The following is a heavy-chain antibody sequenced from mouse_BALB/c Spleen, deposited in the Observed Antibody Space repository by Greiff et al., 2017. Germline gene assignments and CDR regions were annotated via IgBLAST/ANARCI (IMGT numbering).Heavy chain of an antibody. CDR1: GFTFSSSG. CDR2: ISSGSSTI. Sequence: EVHLVESGGGLVQPGGSRKLSCAASGFTFSSSGMHWVRQAPEKGLEWVAYISSGSSTIHYADTVKGRFTISRDNPKNTLFLQMTSLRSEDTAMYYCGRDVAPFDYWGQGTTVTVSS. V-gene: IGHV5-17*02. J-gene: IGHJ2*01. CDR3: GRDVAPFDY.